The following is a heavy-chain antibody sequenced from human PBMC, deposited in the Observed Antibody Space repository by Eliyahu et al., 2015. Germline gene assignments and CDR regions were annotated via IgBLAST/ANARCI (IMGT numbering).Heavy chain of an antibody. CDR2: ISGGGGTT. D-gene: IGHD3-22*01. CDR3: AKDSYYYDSSGYYGDY. V-gene: IGHV3-23*01. CDR1: GXTXSNYA. Sequence: EVQLLESGGGLVQPGGXLRLSCAASGXTXSNYAMSWVRQAPGKGLEWVSAISGGGGTTYYAXSVKGRFTISRDNSKNTLYLEMNSLRAEDTAVYYCAKDSYYYDSSGYYGDYWGQGSLVTVSS. J-gene: IGHJ4*02.